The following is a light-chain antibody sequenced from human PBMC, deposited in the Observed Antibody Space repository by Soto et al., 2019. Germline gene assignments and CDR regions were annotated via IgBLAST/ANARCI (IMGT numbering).Light chain of an antibody. Sequence: QSVLTQPPSVSAAPGQKVTISCSGSSSNIGNNYVSWYRQFPGTAPQLLIYDDNKRPSGIPDRFSGSKSGTSATLGITGLQTGYEADYYCATWDSSLSAVVFGGGTKLTVL. CDR1: SSNIGNNY. CDR3: ATWDSSLSAVV. CDR2: DDN. J-gene: IGLJ2*01. V-gene: IGLV1-51*01.